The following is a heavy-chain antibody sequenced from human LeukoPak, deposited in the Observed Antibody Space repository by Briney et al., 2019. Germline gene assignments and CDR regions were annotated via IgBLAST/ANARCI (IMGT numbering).Heavy chain of an antibody. Sequence: GASVKVSCKASGYTFTGYYMHWVRQAPGQGLEWMGWINPNSGGTNYAQKFQGRVTMTRDTSISTAYMELSRLRSDDTAVYYCARRAVAGRNYYYYMDAWGKGTTVTVSS. CDR3: ARRAVAGRNYYYYMDA. V-gene: IGHV1-2*02. D-gene: IGHD6-19*01. CDR2: INPNSGGT. J-gene: IGHJ6*03. CDR1: GYTFTGYY.